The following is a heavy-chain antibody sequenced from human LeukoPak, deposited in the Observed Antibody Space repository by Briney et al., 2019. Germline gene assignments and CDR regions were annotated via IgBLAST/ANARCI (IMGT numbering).Heavy chain of an antibody. V-gene: IGHV3-73*01. CDR3: ARYGDYPFDY. CDR1: GFTFSDSG. Sequence: GGSLRLSCAASGFTFSDSGMHWVRQASGKGLEWVGRIRSKANSYATAYAASVKGRFTISRDDSKNTAYLQMNSLKTEDTAVYYCARYGDYPFDYWGQGTLVTVSS. J-gene: IGHJ4*02. D-gene: IGHD2-21*01. CDR2: IRSKANSYAT.